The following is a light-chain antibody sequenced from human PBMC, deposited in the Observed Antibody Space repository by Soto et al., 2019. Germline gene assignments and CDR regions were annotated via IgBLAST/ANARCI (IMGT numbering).Light chain of an antibody. V-gene: IGLV2-11*01. CDR3: CSYAGRFIWL. CDR2: DVF. CDR1: SSDVGGYNL. Sequence: QLVLTQPRSVSGSPGQSVTIPCTGSSSDVGGYNLVSWYQQYPGEVPKLIIYDVFKRPSGVPDRFSGSKSGNTASLTISGLQGDDEADFYCCSYAGRFIWLFGGGTKLTVL. J-gene: IGLJ3*02.